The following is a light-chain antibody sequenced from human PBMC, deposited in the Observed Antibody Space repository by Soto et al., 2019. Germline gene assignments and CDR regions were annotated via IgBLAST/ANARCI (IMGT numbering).Light chain of an antibody. CDR2: DVT. CDR3: SSCTSYMVL. J-gene: IGLJ2*01. CDR1: SSDVGRYNY. Sequence: QSALTQPASVSGSPGQSITITCTGTSSDVGRYNYVSWYQQHPGRAPKLIIFDVTDRPSGVSSRFSGAKSGNTASLTISGLQAEDEADYYCSSCTSYMVLFGGGTKLTVL. V-gene: IGLV2-14*03.